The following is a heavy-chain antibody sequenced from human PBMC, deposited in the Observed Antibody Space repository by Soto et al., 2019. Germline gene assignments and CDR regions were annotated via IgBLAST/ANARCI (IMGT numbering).Heavy chain of an antibody. J-gene: IGHJ6*02. CDR3: ARQGRNTKIVLVKHYAADF. V-gene: IGHV4-34*01. CDR2: IYHSGGT. CDR1: GGSLSNYY. D-gene: IGHD3-22*01. Sequence: PSETLSLTCAVSGGSLSNYYWSWIRQPPGKGLEWIGEIYHSGGTNYNPSLKSRVTIPVDTPKNQFSLKVNSVTAADTAVYFCARQGRNTKIVLVKHYAADFWGQGTAVTVSS.